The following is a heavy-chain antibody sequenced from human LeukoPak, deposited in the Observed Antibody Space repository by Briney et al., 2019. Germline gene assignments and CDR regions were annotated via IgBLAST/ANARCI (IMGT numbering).Heavy chain of an antibody. J-gene: IGHJ4*02. CDR3: ARGVLEWLFYFDY. V-gene: IGHV3-30*04. CDR1: GVTFSSYA. Sequence: GGSLRLSCAASGVTFSSYAMHWVRQAPGKGLEWVAVISYDGSNKYYADSVKGRFTISRDNSKNTLYLQMNSLRAEDTAVYYCARGVLEWLFYFDYWGQGTLVTVSS. D-gene: IGHD3-3*01. CDR2: ISYDGSNK.